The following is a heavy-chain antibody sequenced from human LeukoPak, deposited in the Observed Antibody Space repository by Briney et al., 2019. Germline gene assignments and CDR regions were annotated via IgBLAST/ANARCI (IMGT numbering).Heavy chain of an antibody. J-gene: IGHJ4*02. D-gene: IGHD6-6*01. V-gene: IGHV4-59*08. CDR2: IYYSGST. CDR1: GGSISSYY. Sequence: PSETLSLTCTVSGGSISSYYWSWIRQPPGKGLEWIGYIYYSGSTNYNPSLKSRVTISVDTSKNQFSLKLSSVTAADTAVYYCARLRTEYSSSSYIDYWGQGTLVTVSS. CDR3: ARLRTEYSSSSYIDY.